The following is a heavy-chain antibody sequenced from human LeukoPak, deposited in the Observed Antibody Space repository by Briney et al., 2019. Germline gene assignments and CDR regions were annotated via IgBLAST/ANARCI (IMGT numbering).Heavy chain of an antibody. Sequence: QPGGSLRLSCAASGFPFSSYSMNWVRQAPGEGLEWVSYISSSRTTSYADSVKGRFTISRDNAKSSLYLQMNSLRAEDTAVYYCARDLEGSGSFYRPSYDYWGQGTLVTVSS. D-gene: IGHD3-10*01. J-gene: IGHJ4*02. CDR3: ARDLEGSGSFYRPSYDY. CDR2: ISSSRTT. V-gene: IGHV3-48*01. CDR1: GFPFSSYS.